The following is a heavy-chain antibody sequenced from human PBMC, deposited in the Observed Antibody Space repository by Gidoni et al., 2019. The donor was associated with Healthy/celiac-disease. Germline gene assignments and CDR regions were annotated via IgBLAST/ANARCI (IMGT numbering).Heavy chain of an antibody. CDR1: GFPFDDYA. Sequence: EVQLVESGGVVVQPGGSLRLSCAASGFPFDDYAMHWVRQAPGKGLEWVSLISWDGGSTYYADSVKGRFTISRDNSKNSLYLQMNSLRAEDTALYYCAKDASYGDYVGAFDYWGQGTLVTVSS. D-gene: IGHD4-17*01. CDR3: AKDASYGDYVGAFDY. CDR2: ISWDGGST. J-gene: IGHJ4*02. V-gene: IGHV3-43D*03.